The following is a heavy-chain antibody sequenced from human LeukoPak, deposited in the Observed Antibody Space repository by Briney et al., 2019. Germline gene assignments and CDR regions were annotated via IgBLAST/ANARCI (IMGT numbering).Heavy chain of an antibody. CDR3: ARQGFYYGSGSQSDY. D-gene: IGHD3-10*01. CDR2: IYPGDSDT. V-gene: IGHV5-51*01. Sequence: GESLKISCKGSGYSFTSYWIGWVRQMPGKGLEWMGTIYPGDSDTRYSPSFQGQVTISADKSITTAYLQWNSLKASDTAMYYCARQGFYYGSGSQSDYWGREPWSPSPQ. CDR1: GYSFTSYW. J-gene: IGHJ4*02.